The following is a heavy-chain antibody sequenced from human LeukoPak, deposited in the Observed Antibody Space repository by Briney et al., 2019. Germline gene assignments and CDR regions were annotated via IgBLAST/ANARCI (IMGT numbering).Heavy chain of an antibody. CDR1: GYTFTNYA. J-gene: IGHJ4*02. Sequence: ASVKVSCKASGYTFTNYAITWVRQAPGQGPEWMGWISPYNGDRRDALKFQDRVTMTTDTSTTTAYMELRSLRSDDTAVYYCARDRGFGELLNWGQGTLVTVSS. CDR2: ISPYNGDR. CDR3: ARDRGFGELLN. D-gene: IGHD3-10*01. V-gene: IGHV1-18*01.